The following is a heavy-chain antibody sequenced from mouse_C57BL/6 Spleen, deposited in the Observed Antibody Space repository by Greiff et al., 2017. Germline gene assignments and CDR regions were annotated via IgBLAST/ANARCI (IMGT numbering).Heavy chain of an antibody. V-gene: IGHV3-6*01. Sequence: DVKLQESGPGLVKPSQSLSLTCSVTGYSITSGYYWNWIRQFPGNKLEWMGYISYDGSNNYNPSLKNRISITRDTSKNQFFLKLNSVTTEDTATYYCARKGLGYAMDYWGQGTSVTVSS. CDR1: GYSITSGYY. CDR3: ARKGLGYAMDY. CDR2: ISYDGSN. J-gene: IGHJ4*01. D-gene: IGHD2-4*01.